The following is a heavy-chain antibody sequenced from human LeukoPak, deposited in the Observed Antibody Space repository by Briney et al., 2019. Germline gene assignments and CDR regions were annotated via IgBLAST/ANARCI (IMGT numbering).Heavy chain of an antibody. V-gene: IGHV4-34*01. CDR2: INHSGST. Sequence: PSETLSLTCAVYGGSFSGYYWSWIRQPPGKGLEWIGEINHSGSTNYNPSLKSRVTISVDTSKNQFSLKLSSVTAADTAVYYCARREAAASFYYYYYYMDVWGKGTTVTISS. D-gene: IGHD6-13*01. J-gene: IGHJ6*03. CDR3: ARREAAASFYYYYYYMDV. CDR1: GGSFSGYY.